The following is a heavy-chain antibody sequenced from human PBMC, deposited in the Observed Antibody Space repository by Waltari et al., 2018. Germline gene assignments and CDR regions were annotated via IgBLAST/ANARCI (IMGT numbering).Heavy chain of an antibody. CDR1: GYSLTSSYL. CDR2: VHGSGRT. V-gene: IGHV4-4*02. Sequence: QLQLQESSPGLVKPSGTLSLTCAVSGYSLTSSYLWNWVRQSPGKGLEWIGQVHGSGRTNYNPSFASRVTVSLDTSNSQFSLKLTSATAADTAVYYCARDRGRGLYLDSWGPGTLVTVSP. D-gene: IGHD2-15*01. CDR3: ARDRGRGLYLDS. J-gene: IGHJ4*02.